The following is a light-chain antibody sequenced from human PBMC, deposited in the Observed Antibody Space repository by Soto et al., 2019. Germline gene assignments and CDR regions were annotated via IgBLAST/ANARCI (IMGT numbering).Light chain of an antibody. V-gene: IGLV1-44*01. CDR1: SSNIGSNT. J-gene: IGLJ2*01. CDR3: AAWDDSLNGDVV. Sequence: QSVLTQPPSASGTPGQRVTISCSGSSSNIGSNTVNWYQQLPGTAPKLLIYSNNQRPSGVPDRFSGSKSGTSASLAISGLQYDDEADYYCAAWDDSLNGDVVFGGGTKLTVL. CDR2: SNN.